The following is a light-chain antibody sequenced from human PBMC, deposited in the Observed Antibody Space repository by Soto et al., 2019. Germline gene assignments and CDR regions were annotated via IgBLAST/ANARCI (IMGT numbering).Light chain of an antibody. J-gene: IGLJ2*01. Sequence: QSVLTQPPSVSGAPGQRVTISCTGSSSNIGAGYDVHWYQQLPGTAPKLLIYGNSNRPSGVPDRFSGSKSGTSASLAITGRQADDEADYYCQSYDSSLSGSLVFGGGTKLTVL. CDR2: GNS. V-gene: IGLV1-40*01. CDR1: SSNIGAGYD. CDR3: QSYDSSLSGSLV.